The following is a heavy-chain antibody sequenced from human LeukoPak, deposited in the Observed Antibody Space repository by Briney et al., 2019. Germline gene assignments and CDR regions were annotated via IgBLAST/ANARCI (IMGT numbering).Heavy chain of an antibody. J-gene: IGHJ4*02. V-gene: IGHV3-53*01. D-gene: IGHD2-2*01. CDR3: ARGCSSTSCYGFDY. CDR1: GFTVSSKY. Sequence: GGSLRLSCAASGFTVSSKYMSWVRQAPGKGLEWVPVIYSGGSTYYADSVKGRFTISRDNSKNTLYLQMNSLRAEDTAVYYCARGCSSTSCYGFDYWGQGTLVTVSS. CDR2: IYSGGST.